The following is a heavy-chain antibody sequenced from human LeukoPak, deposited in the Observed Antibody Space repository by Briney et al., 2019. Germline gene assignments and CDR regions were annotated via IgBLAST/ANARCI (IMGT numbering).Heavy chain of an antibody. J-gene: IGHJ6*03. CDR3: AKGAVIPAAIPIYYYYYYMDV. V-gene: IGHV3-21*04. CDR2: ISSSSSYI. D-gene: IGHD2-2*01. CDR1: GFTFSSYS. Sequence: PGGSLRLSCAASGFTFSSYSMNWVRQAPGKGLEWVSSISSSSSYIYYADSVKGRFTISRDNSKNTLYLQMNSLRAEDTAVYYCAKGAVIPAAIPIYYYYYYMDVWGKGTTVTVSS.